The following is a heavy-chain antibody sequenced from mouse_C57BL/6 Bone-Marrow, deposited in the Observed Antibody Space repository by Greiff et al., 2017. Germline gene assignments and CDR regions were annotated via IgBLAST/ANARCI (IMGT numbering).Heavy chain of an antibody. D-gene: IGHD2-3*01. J-gene: IGHJ3*01. CDR3: ARDRWLLRFAY. Sequence: EVMVVESGGGLVKPGGSLKLSCAASGFTFSSYAMSWVRQTPEKRLEWVATISDGGSYTYYPDNVKGRFTISRDNAKNNLYLQMSHLKSEDTAMYYCARDRWLLRFAYWGQGTLVTVSA. CDR2: ISDGGSYT. V-gene: IGHV5-4*01. CDR1: GFTFSSYA.